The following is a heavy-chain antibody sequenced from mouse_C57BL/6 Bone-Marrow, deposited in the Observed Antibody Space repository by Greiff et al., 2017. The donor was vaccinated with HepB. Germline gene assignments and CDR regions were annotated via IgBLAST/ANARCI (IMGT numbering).Heavy chain of an antibody. CDR1: GYTFTSYW. J-gene: IGHJ4*01. V-gene: IGHV1-59*01. Sequence: QVQLQQPGAELVRPGTSVKLSCKASGYTFTSYWMHWVKQRPGQGLEWIGVIDPTDSYTNYNQKFKGKATLTVDTSSSKAYMHLSSLTSEDSALYYCARRDYYYSMDFWGQGTSVTVSS. D-gene: IGHD3-3*01. CDR2: IDPTDSYT. CDR3: ARRDYYYSMDF.